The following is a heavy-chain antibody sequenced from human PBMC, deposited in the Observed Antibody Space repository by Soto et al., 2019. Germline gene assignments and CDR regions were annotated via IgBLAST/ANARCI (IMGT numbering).Heavy chain of an antibody. D-gene: IGHD2-21*02. CDR2: ISAYNGNT. Sequence: QVQLVQSGAEVKKPGASVKVSCKASGYTFTSYGISWVRQAPGQGLVWMGWISAYNGNTNYAQKLQGRVTMTTDTSESTAYMELRTLSSDATAVYYCARTIGYYCGGDCYSADYFDYWGQGTLVTVSS. J-gene: IGHJ4*02. CDR3: ARTIGYYCGGDCYSADYFDY. CDR1: GYTFTSYG. V-gene: IGHV1-18*01.